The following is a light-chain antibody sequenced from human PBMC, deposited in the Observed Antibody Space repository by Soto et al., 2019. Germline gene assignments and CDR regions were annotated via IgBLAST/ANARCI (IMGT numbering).Light chain of an antibody. V-gene: IGLV2-11*01. CDR3: CSYGGSYTAYV. CDR2: DVS. Sequence: QSALTQPRSVSGSPGQSVTISCTGTSSDVGGYNDVSWYQQHPGKATKLMIYDVSKRPSGVPDRFSGSKSGYTASLTISGLQAEDEADYYCCSYGGSYTAYVFGTGTKLTVL. J-gene: IGLJ1*01. CDR1: SSDVGGYND.